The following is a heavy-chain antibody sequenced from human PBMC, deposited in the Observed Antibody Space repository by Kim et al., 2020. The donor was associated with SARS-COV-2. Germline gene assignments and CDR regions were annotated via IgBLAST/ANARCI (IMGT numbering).Heavy chain of an antibody. CDR1: GFTFSSYW. CDR3: ARGTYYYDSSGYYSPDY. J-gene: IGHJ4*02. D-gene: IGHD3-22*01. V-gene: IGHV3-74*01. CDR2: INSDGSST. Sequence: GGSLRLSCAASGFTFSSYWMHWVRQAPGKGLVWVSRINSDGSSTSYADSVKGRFTISRDNAKNTLYLQMNSLRAEDTAVYYCARGTYYYDSSGYYSPDYWGQGTLVTVSS.